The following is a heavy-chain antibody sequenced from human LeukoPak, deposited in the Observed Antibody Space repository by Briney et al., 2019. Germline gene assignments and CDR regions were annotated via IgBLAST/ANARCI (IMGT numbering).Heavy chain of an antibody. CDR3: AKDGAWLRFDD. Sequence: GGSLRLSCAASGFTLSTYAMSWVRQTPGKGLEWVAATSSSDAGTYHADSVKGRFTISRDNSKNTLYLQMKNLRAEDTAVYYCAKDGAWLRFDDWGQGILVTVSS. D-gene: IGHD5-12*01. J-gene: IGHJ4*02. CDR1: GFTLSTYA. V-gene: IGHV3-23*01. CDR2: TSSSDAGT.